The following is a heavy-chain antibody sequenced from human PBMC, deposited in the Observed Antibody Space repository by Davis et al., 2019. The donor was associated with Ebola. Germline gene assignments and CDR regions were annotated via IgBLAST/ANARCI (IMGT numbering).Heavy chain of an antibody. V-gene: IGHV4-39*01. CDR3: ARLPLPYYDSSGYYPHSFDI. CDR1: GGSVISTSYH. J-gene: IGHJ3*02. CDR2: IYYSGST. Sequence: PSETLSLTCTVSGGSVISTSYHWVWIRQPPGKWLEWMGNIYYSGSTYYNPSLKSRVTISVDTSKNQFSLRLGSVTAADTALYYCARLPLPYYDSSGYYPHSFDIWGQGTMVTVSS. D-gene: IGHD3-22*01.